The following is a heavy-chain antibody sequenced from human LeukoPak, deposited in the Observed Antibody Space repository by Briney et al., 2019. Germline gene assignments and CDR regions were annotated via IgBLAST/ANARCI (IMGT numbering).Heavy chain of an antibody. Sequence: PGGSLRLSCAASGFTFSSYAMHWVRQAPGKGLEYVSAISSNGGSTYYANSVKGRFTISRDNSKNTLYLQMGSLRAEDMAVYYCASTDMVRGVYEYFQHWGQGTLVTVSS. CDR2: ISSNGGST. V-gene: IGHV3-64*01. D-gene: IGHD3-10*01. CDR1: GFTFSSYA. CDR3: ASTDMVRGVYEYFQH. J-gene: IGHJ1*01.